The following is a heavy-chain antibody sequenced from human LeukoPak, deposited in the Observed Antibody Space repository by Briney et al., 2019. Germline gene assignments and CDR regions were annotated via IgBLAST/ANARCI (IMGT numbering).Heavy chain of an antibody. Sequence: SETLSLTCTVSGGSISSYYWSWIRQPAGKGLEWIGRIYTSGSTNYNPSLMSRVTMSVDTSKNQFSLKLSSVTAADTAVYYCARDRIQPSYCSSTSCYDWFDPWGQGTLVTVSS. CDR3: ARDRIQPSYCSSTSCYDWFDP. V-gene: IGHV4-4*07. J-gene: IGHJ5*02. CDR1: GGSISSYY. D-gene: IGHD2-2*01. CDR2: IYTSGST.